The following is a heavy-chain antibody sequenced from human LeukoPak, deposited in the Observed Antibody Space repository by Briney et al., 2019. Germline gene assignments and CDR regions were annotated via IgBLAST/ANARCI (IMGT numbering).Heavy chain of an antibody. J-gene: IGHJ3*02. Sequence: SETLSLTCTVSGGSVNSGSYYWSWIRQPPGKGLEWIGYIYYSGSTNYNPSLKSRVTISVDTSKNQFSLKLSSVTAADTAVYYCARVLSDADAFDIWGQGTMVTVSS. CDR1: GGSVNSGSYY. V-gene: IGHV4-61*01. CDR2: IYYSGST. CDR3: ARVLSDADAFDI.